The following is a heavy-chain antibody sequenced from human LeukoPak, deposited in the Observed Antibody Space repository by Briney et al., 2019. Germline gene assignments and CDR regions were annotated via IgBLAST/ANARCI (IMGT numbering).Heavy chain of an antibody. D-gene: IGHD5-18*01. CDR2: IDPSDSET. V-gene: IGHV5-51*01. CDR1: GYSFTRYW. J-gene: IGHJ4*02. CDR3: ARQTAMGRSGDY. Sequence: GESLKISCMGSGYSFTRYWIGWVRQMPGKGLEWMGIIDPSDSETRYTPSFQGQVTISVDKSLTTADLQWNSLKASDTAMYYCARQTAMGRSGDYWGQGTLVTVSS.